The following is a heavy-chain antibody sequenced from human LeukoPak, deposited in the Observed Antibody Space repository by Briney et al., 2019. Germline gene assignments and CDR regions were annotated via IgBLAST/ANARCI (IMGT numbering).Heavy chain of an antibody. J-gene: IGHJ4*02. CDR2: ISSSSSYI. Sequence: GGSLRLSCAASGFTFSSYSMNWVRQAPGQGLEWVSSISSSSSYIYYADSVKGRFTISRDNAKNSLYLQMNSLRAEDTAVYYCARGLSMIVVVIDYWGQGTLVTVSS. CDR1: GFTFSSYS. D-gene: IGHD3-22*01. CDR3: ARGLSMIVVVIDY. V-gene: IGHV3-21*01.